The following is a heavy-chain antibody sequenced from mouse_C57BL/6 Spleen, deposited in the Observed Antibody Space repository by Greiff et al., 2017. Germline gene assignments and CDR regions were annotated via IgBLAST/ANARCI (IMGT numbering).Heavy chain of an antibody. V-gene: IGHV1-81*01. CDR2: IYPRSGNT. D-gene: IGHD1-1*01. Sequence: QVQLKESGAELARSGASVKLSCKASGYTFTSYGISWVKQRTGQGLEWIGEIYPRSGNTYYNEKFKGKATLTADKSSSTAYMELRSLTSEDSAVYFCARPLLLGGFAYWGQGTLVTVSA. J-gene: IGHJ3*01. CDR1: GYTFTSYG. CDR3: ARPLLLGGFAY.